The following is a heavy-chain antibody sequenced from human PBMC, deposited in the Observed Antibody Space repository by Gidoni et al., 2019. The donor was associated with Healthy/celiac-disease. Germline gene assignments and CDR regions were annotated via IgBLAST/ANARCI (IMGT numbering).Heavy chain of an antibody. V-gene: IGHV3-23*01. CDR1: GFTFSSYA. CDR3: AKDTSYDRGYSWHYYYGMDV. D-gene: IGHD5-12*01. J-gene: IGHJ6*02. Sequence: EVQLLESGGGLVQPGGSLRLSCAASGFTFSSYAMSWVRQAPGKGLEWVSAISGSGGSTYYADSVKGRFTISRDNSKNTLYLQMNSLRAEDTAVYYCAKDTSYDRGYSWHYYYGMDVWGQGTTVTVSS. CDR2: ISGSGGST.